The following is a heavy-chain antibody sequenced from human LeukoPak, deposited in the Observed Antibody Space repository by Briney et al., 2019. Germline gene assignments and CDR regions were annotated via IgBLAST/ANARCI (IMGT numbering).Heavy chain of an antibody. D-gene: IGHD2-15*01. CDR2: INHSGST. J-gene: IGHJ5*02. CDR3: AIRYCSGGSCYGYNDWFDP. V-gene: IGHV4-34*01. CDR1: GGSFSGYY. Sequence: PSETLSLTCAVYGGSFSGYYWSWIRQPPGKGLEWIGEINHSGSTNYNPSLKSRVTISVDTSKNQFSLKLSSVTAADTAVYYCAIRYCSGGSCYGYNDWFDPWGQGTLVTVSS.